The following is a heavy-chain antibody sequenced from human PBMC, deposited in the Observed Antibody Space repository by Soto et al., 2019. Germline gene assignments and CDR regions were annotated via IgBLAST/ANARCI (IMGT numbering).Heavy chain of an antibody. CDR3: ARNRYHYDRSDTRGFDP. J-gene: IGHJ5*02. D-gene: IGHD3-22*01. V-gene: IGHV5-51*01. Sequence: PVESLTISCNVAGYNFTNYWIVCVLQMPGKGLEWMGIIYPGDSDTRYSPSFQGQVIISADKSIKTAYLQWSSLKASDTAMYFCARNRYHYDRSDTRGFDPWGQGTMVTVSS. CDR2: IYPGDSDT. CDR1: GYNFTNYW.